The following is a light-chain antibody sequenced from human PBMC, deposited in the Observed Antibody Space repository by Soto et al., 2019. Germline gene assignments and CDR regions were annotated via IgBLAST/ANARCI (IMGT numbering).Light chain of an antibody. J-gene: IGKJ1*01. CDR1: QSVGGW. CDR2: DAS. CDR3: HQYGGLSTT. V-gene: IGKV1-5*01. Sequence: DIEMTQSPSTLSASVGDRVTITCRASQSVGGWLAWYQQKPGQAPKLLISDASTLDTGVPSRFSGSGSDIEFTLTISSLQPDDFATYYCHQYGGLSTTFGQGTKVEVK.